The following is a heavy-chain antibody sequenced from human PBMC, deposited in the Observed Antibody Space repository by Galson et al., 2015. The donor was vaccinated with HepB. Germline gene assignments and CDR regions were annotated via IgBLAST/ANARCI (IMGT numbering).Heavy chain of an antibody. CDR3: ARDVDFDF. Sequence: SLRLSCAASGFTFSSYKMNWVRQAPGKGLECVSYISSSGGTIYYADSVRGRFTSSRDNAKNALYLQMNSLRDEDTAVYYCARDVDFDFWGQGTLVTVSS. CDR2: ISSSGGTI. J-gene: IGHJ4*02. D-gene: IGHD2-21*01. CDR1: GFTFSSYK. V-gene: IGHV3-48*03.